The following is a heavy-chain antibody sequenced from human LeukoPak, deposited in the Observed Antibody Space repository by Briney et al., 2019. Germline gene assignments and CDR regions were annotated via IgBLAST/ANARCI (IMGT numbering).Heavy chain of an antibody. Sequence: ASVKVSCKASGYTFTTYGISWVRQAPGLGLEWMGWISAYNDYTNYTQKLQGRITMTTDTSTSTAYMELRSLRSDDTAVYYCARGQGSGGSLPHHYYYYMDVWGKGTTVTVSS. CDR2: ISAYNDYT. V-gene: IGHV1-18*01. CDR3: ARGQGSGGSLPHHYYYYMDV. J-gene: IGHJ6*03. D-gene: IGHD2-15*01. CDR1: GYTFTTYG.